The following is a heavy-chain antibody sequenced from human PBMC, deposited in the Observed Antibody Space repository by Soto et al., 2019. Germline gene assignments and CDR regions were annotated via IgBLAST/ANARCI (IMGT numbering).Heavy chain of an antibody. J-gene: IGHJ4*02. CDR2: IYHSGTT. CDR3: ARVGGLAARPFGY. D-gene: IGHD6-6*01. V-gene: IGHV4-38-2*01. Sequence: SENLSLTCAVSGDSISSGYYWAWIRQPPGKGLEWIGRIYHSGTTYYNPSLTSRVTISVDTSKNQFSLTLSSVTAADTAVYYCARVGGLAARPFGYWGPGTLVTVSS. CDR1: GDSISSGYY.